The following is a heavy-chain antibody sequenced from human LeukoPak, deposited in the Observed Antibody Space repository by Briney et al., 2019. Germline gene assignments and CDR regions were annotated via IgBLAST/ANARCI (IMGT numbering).Heavy chain of an antibody. V-gene: IGHV3-30*02. J-gene: IGHJ4*02. D-gene: IGHD3-9*01. CDR1: GFTSSSYG. CDR2: IRYDGSNK. CDR3: AKDRYYDILTGYIDY. Sequence: GGSLRLSCAASGFTSSSYGMHWVRQAPGKGLEWVAFIRYDGSNKYYADSVKGRFTISRDNSKNTLYLQMNSLRAEDTAVYYCAKDRYYDILTGYIDYWGQGTLVTVSS.